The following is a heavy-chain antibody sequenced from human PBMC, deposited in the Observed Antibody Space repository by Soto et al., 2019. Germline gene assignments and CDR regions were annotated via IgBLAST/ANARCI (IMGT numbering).Heavy chain of an antibody. J-gene: IGHJ5*02. CDR3: ARGYCTATICDPWFDP. CDR2: IYPGDSVT. CDR1: GYAFSSYW. D-gene: IGHD2-8*02. V-gene: IGHV5-51*01. Sequence: GESLKISCQGSGYAFSSYWIAWVRQTPGKGLEWMGIIYPGDSVTRYSPSFQGQVTISVDKSITTAYLQWSSLKASDTAMYYCARGYCTATICDPWFDPWGQGTLVTVSS.